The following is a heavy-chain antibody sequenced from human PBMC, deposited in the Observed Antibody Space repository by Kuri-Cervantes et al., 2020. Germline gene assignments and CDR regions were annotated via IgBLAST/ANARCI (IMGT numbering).Heavy chain of an antibody. D-gene: IGHD5-18*01. CDR3: ARDHWGPQYSYGIDS. V-gene: IGHV4-39*07. J-gene: IGHJ4*02. CDR1: GGSISSSSYY. CDR2: IYHSGST. Sequence: SETLSLTCTVSGGSISSSSYYWGWIRQPPGKGLEWIGSIYHSGSTNYNPSLKSRLTISVDTSRNQFSLKLSSVTAADAAVYYCARDHWGPQYSYGIDSWGPGTLVTVSS.